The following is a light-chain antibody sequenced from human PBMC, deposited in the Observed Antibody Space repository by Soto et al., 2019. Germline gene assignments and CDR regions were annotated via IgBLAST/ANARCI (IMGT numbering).Light chain of an antibody. CDR2: GNS. CDR1: SSNIGAGYD. V-gene: IGLV1-40*01. J-gene: IGLJ2*01. Sequence: QAVVTQPPSVSGAPGQRVTISCTGSSSNIGAGYDVHWYQQLPGTAPKLLIYGNSNRPSGVPDRFSGSKSGTSASLAITGLQAEDEADYYCQSYDSSLSGLFGGGTKFTVL. CDR3: QSYDSSLSGL.